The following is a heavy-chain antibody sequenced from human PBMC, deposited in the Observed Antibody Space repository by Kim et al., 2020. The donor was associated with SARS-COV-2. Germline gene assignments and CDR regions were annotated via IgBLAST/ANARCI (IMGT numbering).Heavy chain of an antibody. CDR3: ARATMVRGLIMAYYYYYGMDV. V-gene: IGHV3-30*05. J-gene: IGHJ6*02. Sequence: VKGRFTISRDNSKNTLYLQMNSLRAEGTAVYYCARATMVRGLIMAYYYYYGMDVWGQGTTVIVSS. D-gene: IGHD3-10*01.